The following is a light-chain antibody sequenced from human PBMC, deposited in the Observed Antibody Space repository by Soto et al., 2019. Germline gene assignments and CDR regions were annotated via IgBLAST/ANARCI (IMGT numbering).Light chain of an antibody. CDR2: AAF. CDR1: QDINNY. CDR3: QQLNSYPRLT. Sequence: DIQLTQSPSFLSASVGDRVTITCRASQDINNYLVWYQQKPGKAPKLLIYAAFTLQGGVPSRFSGSGSGTEFTLTIDSLQPEDFATYYCQQLNSYPRLTFGGGTKVEIK. V-gene: IGKV1-9*01. J-gene: IGKJ4*01.